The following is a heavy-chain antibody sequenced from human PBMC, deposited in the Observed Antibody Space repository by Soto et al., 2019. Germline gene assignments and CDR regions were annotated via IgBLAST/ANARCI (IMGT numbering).Heavy chain of an antibody. CDR2: IYYSGST. J-gene: IGHJ4*02. Sequence: SETLSLTCTVSGGSISSGGYYWSWIRQHPGKGLEWNGYIYYSGSTYYNPSLKSRVTISVDTSKNQFSLKLSSVTAADTAVYYCARTDGYYDSSGYCFDYWGQGTLVTVSS. D-gene: IGHD3-22*01. V-gene: IGHV4-31*03. CDR3: ARTDGYYDSSGYCFDY. CDR1: GGSISSGGYY.